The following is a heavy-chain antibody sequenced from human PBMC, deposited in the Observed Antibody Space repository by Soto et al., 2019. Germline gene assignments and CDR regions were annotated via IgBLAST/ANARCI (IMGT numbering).Heavy chain of an antibody. CDR1: GGTFSRYA. CDR3: VRQFDYDRSGYYYAY. D-gene: IGHD3-22*01. J-gene: IGHJ4*02. V-gene: IGHV1-69*01. Sequence: QVQLVQSGAEVKKPASSVKVSCKASGGTFSRYAISWVRQAPGQGLEWMGGIIPMFGTANYAQKFQDRVTITADESTSTAYMELSSLRSEDTAVYYCVRQFDYDRSGYYYAYWGQGTLVTVSS. CDR2: IIPMFGTA.